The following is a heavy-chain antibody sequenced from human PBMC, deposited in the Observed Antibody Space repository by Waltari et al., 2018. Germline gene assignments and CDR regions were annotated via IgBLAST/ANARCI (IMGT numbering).Heavy chain of an antibody. J-gene: IGHJ6*03. CDR2: IFYSGST. V-gene: IGHV4-39*07. Sequence: QLQLQESGPRLVKPSETLSLTCTVSGGSISRNPDYWGWIRRPPGKGLEWIGNIFYSGSTYYNPSLKSRVTISVDTSNNQLSLRLSSVTAADTAVYYCARDVDMSFYYYMDVWGKGTTVTISS. CDR3: ARDVDMSFYYYMDV. CDR1: GGSISRNPDY. D-gene: IGHD5-12*01.